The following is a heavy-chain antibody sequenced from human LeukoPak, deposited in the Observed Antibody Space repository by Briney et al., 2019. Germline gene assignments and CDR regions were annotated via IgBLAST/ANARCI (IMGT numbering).Heavy chain of an antibody. CDR1: GFTFTNYA. CDR3: AKVTAAAGTGNWFDP. D-gene: IGHD6-13*01. V-gene: IGHV3-30-3*01. J-gene: IGHJ5*02. Sequence: GRSLRLSCAASGFTFTNYALHWVRQAPGKGLEWVAVISYDGTNKYYADSVKGRFTISRDNSKNTLYLQMNSLRAEDTAVYYCAKVTAAAGTGNWFDPWGQGTLVTVSS. CDR2: ISYDGTNK.